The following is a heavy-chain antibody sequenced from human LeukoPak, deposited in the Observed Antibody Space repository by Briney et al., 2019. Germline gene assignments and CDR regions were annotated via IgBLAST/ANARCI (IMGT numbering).Heavy chain of an antibody. CDR1: GGSISSYY. J-gene: IGHJ3*02. D-gene: IGHD3-22*01. Sequence: SETLSLTCTVSGGSISSYYWSWIRQPAWKGLEWIGRIYTSWSTNYNPSLKSRVTMSVDTSKNQFSLKMSSVTAADTAVYYCARLEITYYYDSSGYNNGPAFDIWGHGTMVTVSS. CDR3: ARLEITYYYDSSGYNNGPAFDI. CDR2: IYTSWST. V-gene: IGHV4-4*07.